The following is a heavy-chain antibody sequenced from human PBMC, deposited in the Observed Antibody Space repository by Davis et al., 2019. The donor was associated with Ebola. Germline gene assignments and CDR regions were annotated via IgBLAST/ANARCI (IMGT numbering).Heavy chain of an antibody. CDR2: IYPGDSEI. Sequence: GESLKISCLSTFWIGWVRQTPGRGPEWMGTIYPGDSEIRYSPSFQGQVSISVDESITTAYLQWSSLKASDTAIYYCVRHLEPVSMVGWFDPWGQGTPVSVSS. J-gene: IGHJ5*02. CDR1: STFW. D-gene: IGHD2/OR15-2a*01. CDR3: VRHLEPVSMVGWFDP. V-gene: IGHV5-51*01.